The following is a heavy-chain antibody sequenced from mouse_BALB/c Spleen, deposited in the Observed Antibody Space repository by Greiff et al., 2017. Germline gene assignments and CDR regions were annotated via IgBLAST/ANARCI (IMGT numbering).Heavy chain of an antibody. J-gene: IGHJ4*01. CDR3: ARGGLGAMDY. CDR1: GFTFSSFG. V-gene: IGHV5-17*02. Sequence: EVQRVESGGGLVQPGGSRKLSCAASGFTFSSFGMHWVRQAPEKGLEWVAYISSGSSTIYYADTVKGRFTISRDNPKNTLFLQMTSLRSEDTAMYYCARGGLGAMDYWGQGTSVTVSS. D-gene: IGHD3-3*01. CDR2: ISSGSSTI.